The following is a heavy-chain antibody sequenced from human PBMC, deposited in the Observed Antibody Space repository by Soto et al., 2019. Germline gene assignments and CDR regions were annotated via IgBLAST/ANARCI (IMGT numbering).Heavy chain of an antibody. CDR1: GGTFSSYA. CDR3: AVVVAASQHYGMDV. J-gene: IGHJ6*02. D-gene: IGHD2-15*01. CDR2: IISIFGTA. V-gene: IGHV1-69*13. Sequence: SVKVSCKASGGTFSSYAISWVRQAPGQGLEWMGGIISIFGTANYAQKFQGRVTITADESTSTAYMELSSLRSEDTAVYYCAVVVAASQHYGMDVWGQGTTVTVSS.